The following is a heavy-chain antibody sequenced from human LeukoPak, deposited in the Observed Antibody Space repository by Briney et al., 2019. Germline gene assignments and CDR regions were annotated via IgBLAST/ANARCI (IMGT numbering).Heavy chain of an antibody. D-gene: IGHD3-22*01. CDR1: GFTFSRYG. V-gene: IGHV3-33*01. CDR2: IWYDGSNK. CDR3: ARVLHTFYYDNSGYYSNYYYYAMDV. J-gene: IGHJ6*02. Sequence: PGGSLRLSCAASGFTFSRYGMHWVRQAPGKGLEWVAVIWYDGSNKYSADSVKGRFTISRDNSKNTLYLQMNSLRAEDTAVYYCARVLHTFYYDNSGYYSNYYYYAMDVWGQGTTVTVSS.